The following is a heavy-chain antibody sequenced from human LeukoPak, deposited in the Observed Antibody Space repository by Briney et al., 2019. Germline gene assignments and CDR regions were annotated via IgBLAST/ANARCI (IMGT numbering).Heavy chain of an antibody. D-gene: IGHD4-23*01. CDR3: AKDPVGGNGENNWSDP. CDR1: GFTFSSYS. CDR2: ISSSSSYI. V-gene: IGHV3-21*04. Sequence: GGSLRLSCAASGFTFSSYSMNWVRQAPGKGLEWVSSISSSSSYIYYADSVKGRFTISRDNSKNTLYLQMNSLRAEDTAVYYCAKDPVGGNGENNWSDPWGQGTLVTVSS. J-gene: IGHJ5*02.